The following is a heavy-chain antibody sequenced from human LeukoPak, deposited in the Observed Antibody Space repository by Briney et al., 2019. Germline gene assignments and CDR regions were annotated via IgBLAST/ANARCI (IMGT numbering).Heavy chain of an antibody. CDR2: IYHSGST. V-gene: IGHV4-38-2*02. D-gene: IGHD3-16*02. J-gene: IGHJ4*02. CDR1: GYSISSGYY. CDR3: ARASGVSVWGSYRPYDY. Sequence: PSETLFLTCTVSGYSISSGYYWGWIRQPPGKGLEWIGSIYHSGSTYYNPSLKSRVTISVDTSKNQFSLKLSSVTAADTAVYYCARASGVSVWGSYRPYDYWGQGTLVTVSS.